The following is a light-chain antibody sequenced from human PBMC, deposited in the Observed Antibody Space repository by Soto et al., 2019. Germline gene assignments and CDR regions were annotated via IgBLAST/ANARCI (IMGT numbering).Light chain of an antibody. Sequence: IVMTQSPATLSVSPGERATLSCRAGQSVSSNLSWYQQKPGQAPRLLIYGASTRATGIPARFSGSGSGTEFTLTISSLQSEDFAVYYCQQYNNWPRTFGQGTKVDI. CDR1: QSVSSN. J-gene: IGKJ1*01. CDR2: GAS. V-gene: IGKV3-15*01. CDR3: QQYNNWPRT.